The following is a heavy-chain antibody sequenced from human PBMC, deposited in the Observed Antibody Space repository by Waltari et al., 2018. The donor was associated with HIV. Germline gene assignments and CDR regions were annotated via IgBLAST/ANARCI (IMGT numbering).Heavy chain of an antibody. D-gene: IGHD3-22*01. Sequence: QVQLVQSGAEVKKPGASVKVSCKASGSTFTSYAMHWVRQAPGQRLEWMGWINAGNGNTKYSQKFQGRVTITRDTSASTAYMELSSLRSEDTAVYYCARGRYYDSSGPYFDYWGQGTLVTVSS. CDR3: ARGRYYDSSGPYFDY. CDR2: INAGNGNT. CDR1: GSTFTSYA. J-gene: IGHJ4*02. V-gene: IGHV1-3*01.